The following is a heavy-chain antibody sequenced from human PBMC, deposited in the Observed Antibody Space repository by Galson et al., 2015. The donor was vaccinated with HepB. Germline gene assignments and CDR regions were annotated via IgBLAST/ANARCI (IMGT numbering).Heavy chain of an antibody. CDR1: GLTFNSYG. CDR3: AREGAYTSGWIGVGY. V-gene: IGHV3-33*01. J-gene: IGHJ4*02. CDR2: IWYDGSKK. Sequence: SLRLSCAASGLTFNSYGMHWVRQAPGKGLEWVAIIWYDGSKKYYADSVRGRFTISRDDSNNTLYLQMKSLRADDTAVYYCAREGAYTSGWIGVGYWGQGTLVTVSS. D-gene: IGHD6-19*01.